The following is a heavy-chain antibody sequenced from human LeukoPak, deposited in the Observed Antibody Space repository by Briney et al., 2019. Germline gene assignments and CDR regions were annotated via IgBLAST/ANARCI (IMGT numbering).Heavy chain of an antibody. CDR3: ARDYGDYAANWFDP. CDR2: ISSSSSYI. D-gene: IGHD4-17*01. CDR1: GFTFSSYS. V-gene: IGHV3-21*01. J-gene: IGHJ5*02. Sequence: PGGSLRLSCAASGFTFSSYSMNWVRQAPGKGLEGVSSISSSSSYIYYADSVKGRFTISRDNAKNSLYLQMNSLRAEDTAVYYCARDYGDYAANWFDPWGQGTLVTVSS.